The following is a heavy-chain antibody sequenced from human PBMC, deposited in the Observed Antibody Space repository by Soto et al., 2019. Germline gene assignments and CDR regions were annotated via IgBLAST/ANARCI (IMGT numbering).Heavy chain of an antibody. CDR3: ARESSGGTNRYYYYGMDV. D-gene: IGHD3-10*01. Sequence: PGGSLRLSCAASGFTFSSYWMHWVRQAPGKGLVWVSRINSDGSSTSYADSVKGRFTISRDNAKNTLYLQMNSLRAEDTAVYYCARESSGGTNRYYYYGMDVWGQGTTVTVSS. CDR1: GFTFSSYW. J-gene: IGHJ6*02. V-gene: IGHV3-74*01. CDR2: INSDGSST.